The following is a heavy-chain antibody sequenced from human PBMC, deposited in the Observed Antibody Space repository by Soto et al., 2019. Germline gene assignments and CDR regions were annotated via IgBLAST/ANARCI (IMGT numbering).Heavy chain of an antibody. J-gene: IGHJ4*02. CDR1: GFSLTTSGVG. CDR3: AHRVLRTVFGLVTTTAIYFNF. Sequence: QITLNESGPTVVRPTETLTLTCRFSGFSLTTSGVGVGWIRQSPGKAPEWLALIYWDDDKRYSASLKSRLTITKDTTKNQVVLTVSDLNPTDTATYYCAHRVLRTVFGLVTTTAIYFNFWVQGKPVAGSS. V-gene: IGHV2-5*02. D-gene: IGHD3-3*01. CDR2: IYWDDDK.